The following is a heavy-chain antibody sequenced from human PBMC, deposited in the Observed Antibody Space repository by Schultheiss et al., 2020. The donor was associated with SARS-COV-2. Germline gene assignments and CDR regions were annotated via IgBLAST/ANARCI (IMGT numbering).Heavy chain of an antibody. J-gene: IGHJ5*02. CDR3: ATVPRIVVVPAGGWFDP. Sequence: ASVKVSCKASGYTFTSYAMHWVRQAPGQRLEWMGWSNAGNGNTKYSQEFQGRVTITRDTSTSTVYMELSSLRSEDTAVYYCATVPRIVVVPAGGWFDPWGQGTLVTVSS. D-gene: IGHD2-2*01. CDR1: GYTFTSYA. V-gene: IGHV1-3*02. CDR2: SNAGNGNT.